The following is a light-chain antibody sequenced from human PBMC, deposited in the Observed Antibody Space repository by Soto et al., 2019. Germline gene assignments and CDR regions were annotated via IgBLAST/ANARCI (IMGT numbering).Light chain of an antibody. Sequence: QSVLTQPPSVSGAPGQRVTISCTGSSSNIGTGYDVHWYQQLPGTAPKLLIYVNNNRPSGVPDRFSGSKSGTSASLAITGLQAEDEAAYYCGTWDTSLSAGVIGGGTQLTVL. V-gene: IGLV1-40*01. CDR1: SSNIGTGYD. CDR3: GTWDTSLSAGV. J-gene: IGLJ2*01. CDR2: VNN.